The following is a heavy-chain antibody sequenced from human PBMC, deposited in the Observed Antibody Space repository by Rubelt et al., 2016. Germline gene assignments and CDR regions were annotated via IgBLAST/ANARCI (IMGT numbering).Heavy chain of an antibody. D-gene: IGHD1-26*01. V-gene: IGHV3-48*03. CDR3: ARVGATSFAFDI. CDR1: GFTFSSYA. CDR2: ISSSGSTI. J-gene: IGHJ3*02. Sequence: GGSLRLSCAASGFTFSSYAMSWVRQAPGKGLEWVSYISSSGSTIYYADSVKGRFTISRDNAKNSLYLQMNSLRAEDTAVYYCARVGATSFAFDIWGQGTMVTVSS.